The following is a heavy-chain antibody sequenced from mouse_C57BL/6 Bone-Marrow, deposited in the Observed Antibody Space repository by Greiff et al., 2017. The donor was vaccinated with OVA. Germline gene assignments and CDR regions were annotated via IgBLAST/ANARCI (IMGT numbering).Heavy chain of an antibody. V-gene: IGHV5-9*01. Sequence: EVQVVESGGGLVKPGGSLKLSCAASGFTFSSYTMSWVRQTPEKRLEWVATISGGGGNTYYPDSVKGRFTISRDNAKNTLYLQMSSLRSEDTALYYCARRKWALFDYWGQGTTLTVSS. D-gene: IGHD1-3*01. J-gene: IGHJ2*01. CDR1: GFTFSSYT. CDR3: ARRKWALFDY. CDR2: ISGGGGNT.